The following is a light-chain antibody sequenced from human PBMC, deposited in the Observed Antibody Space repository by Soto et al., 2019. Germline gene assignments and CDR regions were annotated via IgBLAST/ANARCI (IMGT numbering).Light chain of an antibody. J-gene: IGLJ3*02. CDR3: GSWDSDLDSVL. CDR2: DTD. Sequence: QSVLTQPPSLSAAPGQMVTISCSGSTSNIGNNYVSWYQQVPRTAPKLLIYDTDQRPPGIPNRFSGSKSGTTATLAITGLQTGDEADYFCGSWDSDLDSVLFGGGTKVTVL. V-gene: IGLV1-51*01. CDR1: TSNIGNNY.